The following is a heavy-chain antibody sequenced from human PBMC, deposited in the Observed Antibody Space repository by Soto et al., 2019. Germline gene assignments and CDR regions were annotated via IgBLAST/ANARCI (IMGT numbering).Heavy chain of an antibody. CDR3: AHKGGGDRILDY. CDR2: IYWDDDK. Sequence: QITLKESGPTLVKPTQTLTLTCTFSGFSLSTRGVGVGWIRQPPGKALEWLAIIYWDDDKRYSPSLKSRLTIPKDTSKNQVVLKMTNLDPVDTATYSCAHKGGGDRILDYWGQGTLVTVSS. J-gene: IGHJ4*02. D-gene: IGHD3-16*01. V-gene: IGHV2-5*02. CDR1: GFSLSTRGVG.